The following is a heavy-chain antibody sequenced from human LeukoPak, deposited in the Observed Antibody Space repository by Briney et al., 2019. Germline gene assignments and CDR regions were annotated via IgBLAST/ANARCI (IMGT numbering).Heavy chain of an antibody. CDR3: ARLDSGSYYTAIDY. Sequence: GGSLRLSCVASGFTFSNYWMSWVRQAPGKGLEWVANIKQDGSEKNYVDSVKGRFTISRDNAKNSLYLQMNSLRAEDTAVYYCARLDSGSYYTAIDYWGQGTLVTVSS. D-gene: IGHD1-26*01. CDR1: GFTFSNYW. CDR2: IKQDGSEK. V-gene: IGHV3-7*01. J-gene: IGHJ4*02.